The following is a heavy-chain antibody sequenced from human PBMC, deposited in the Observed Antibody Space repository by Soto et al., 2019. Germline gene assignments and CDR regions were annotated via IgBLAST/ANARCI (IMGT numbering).Heavy chain of an antibody. CDR2: IYYSGST. Sequence: SETLSLTCTVSGGPISSSSYYWGWIRQPPGKGLEWIGSIYYSGSTYYNPSLKSRVTISVDTSKNQFSLKLSSVTAADTAVYYCARWKMATIRYFDLWGRGTLVTVSS. J-gene: IGHJ2*01. D-gene: IGHD5-12*01. CDR1: GGPISSSSYY. V-gene: IGHV4-39*01. CDR3: ARWKMATIRYFDL.